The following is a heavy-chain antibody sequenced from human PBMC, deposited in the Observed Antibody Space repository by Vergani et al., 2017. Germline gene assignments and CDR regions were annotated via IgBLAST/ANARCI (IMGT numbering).Heavy chain of an antibody. CDR3: ARGSDSGYDGDFDY. D-gene: IGHD5-12*01. CDR1: GGSISSYY. CDR2: IYYSGST. Sequence: QVQLQQWGAGLLKPSETLSLTCTVSGGSISSYYWSWIRQPPGKGLEWIGYIYYSGSTNYNPSLKSRVTISVDTSKNQFSLKLSSVTAADTAVYYCARGSDSGYDGDFDYWGQGTLVTVSS. V-gene: IGHV4-59*01. J-gene: IGHJ4*02.